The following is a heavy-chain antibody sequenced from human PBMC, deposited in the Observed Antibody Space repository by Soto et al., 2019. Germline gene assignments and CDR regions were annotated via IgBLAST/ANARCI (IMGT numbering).Heavy chain of an antibody. CDR1: GFTVSSTY. D-gene: IGHD5-12*01. V-gene: IGHV3-53*04. CDR2: LYSGGST. Sequence: EVQLVESGGGLVQPGGSLRLYCAASGFTVSSTYMSWVRQAPGKGLEWVSVLYSGGSTFYADSVKGRFTISRNNSKNTLYLQMNSLKTEDTAMYYCARDRYSGFDRYFDYWGQGTPVTVSS. J-gene: IGHJ4*02. CDR3: ARDRYSGFDRYFDY.